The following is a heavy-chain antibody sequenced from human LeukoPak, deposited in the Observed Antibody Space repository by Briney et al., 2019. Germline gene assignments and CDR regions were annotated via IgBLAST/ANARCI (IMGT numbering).Heavy chain of an antibody. D-gene: IGHD3-10*01. J-gene: IGHJ5*02. Sequence: GASVKVSCKASGGTFSSYAISWVRQAPGQGLEWMGGIIPIFGTANYAQKFQGRVTITADESTSTAYMELSSLRSEDTAVYYCAGSDYYGSGLKGFDPWGQGTLVTVSS. CDR2: IIPIFGTA. V-gene: IGHV1-69*13. CDR1: GGTFSSYA. CDR3: AGSDYYGSGLKGFDP.